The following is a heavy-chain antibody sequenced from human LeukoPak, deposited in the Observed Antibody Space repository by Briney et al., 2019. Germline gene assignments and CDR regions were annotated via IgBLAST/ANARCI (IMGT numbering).Heavy chain of an antibody. D-gene: IGHD3-22*01. CDR2: IKQDGSKK. J-gene: IGHJ4*02. V-gene: IGHV3-7*03. Sequence: PGGSLRLSCAASGFTFSNYWMTWVRQAPGKGLEWVANIKQDGSKKNYVDSVKGRLTMARDDGKNSLYLQMNSLRAEDTAVYYCATPLDYYDSSGFDQGGDWGQGTLVTVSS. CDR3: ATPLDYYDSSGFDQGGD. CDR1: GFTFSNYW.